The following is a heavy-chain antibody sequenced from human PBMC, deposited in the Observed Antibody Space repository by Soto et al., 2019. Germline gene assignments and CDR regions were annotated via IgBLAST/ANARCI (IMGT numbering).Heavy chain of an antibody. D-gene: IGHD2-15*01. Sequence: VASVKVSCKASGGTFSSYAISWVRQAPGQGLEWMGGIIPIFGTANYAQKFQGRVTITADESTSTAYMELSSLRSEDTAVYYCARPRYCSGGSCSGYFDYWGQGTLVTVSS. CDR3: ARPRYCSGGSCSGYFDY. J-gene: IGHJ4*02. CDR2: IIPIFGTA. V-gene: IGHV1-69*13. CDR1: GGTFSSYA.